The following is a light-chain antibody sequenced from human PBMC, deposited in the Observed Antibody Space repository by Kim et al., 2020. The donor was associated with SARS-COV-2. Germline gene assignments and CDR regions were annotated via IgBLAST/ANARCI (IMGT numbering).Light chain of an antibody. CDR1: KLGNRY. Sequence: SYELTQPPSVSVSPGQTASITCSGDKLGNRYTCWYQRRPGQSPVLVIYQDSERPSGIPERFSGSTSGNTATLTISGAQAMDEADYYCQAWASNTVVFGGGTQLTVL. CDR3: QAWASNTVV. J-gene: IGLJ2*01. CDR2: QDS. V-gene: IGLV3-1*01.